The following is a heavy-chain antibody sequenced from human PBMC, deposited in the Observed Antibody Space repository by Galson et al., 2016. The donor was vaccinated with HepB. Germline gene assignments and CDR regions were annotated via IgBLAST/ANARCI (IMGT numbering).Heavy chain of an antibody. CDR1: GVPISRAA. V-gene: IGHV3-23*01. J-gene: IGHJ4*02. CDR2: ISIGDDTT. CDR3: ADRGSLWYLVS. D-gene: IGHD6-19*01. Sequence: SLRLSCAVSGVPISRAALSWVRQAPGKGLEWVSSISIGDDTTYYADSVKGRFTISRDSFRNTLSLQMNSLTAEDTAIYYCADRGSLWYLVSWGQGTLVTVSS.